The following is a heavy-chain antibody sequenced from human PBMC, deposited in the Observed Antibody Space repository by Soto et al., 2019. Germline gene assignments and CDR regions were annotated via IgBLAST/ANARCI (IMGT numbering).Heavy chain of an antibody. CDR1: GGSISSGDYY. V-gene: IGHV4-30-4*01. CDR2: IYYSGST. J-gene: IGHJ5*02. D-gene: IGHD2-2*01. Sequence: QVQLQESGPGLVKPSQTLSLTCTVSGGSISSGDYYWSWIRQPPGKGLEWIGYIYYSGSTYYNPSLKRQVTISVATSKNQFSLKLSSVTAAATAVYYCARATIVLVPAAMVSHWFDPWGQGTLVTVSS. CDR3: ARATIVLVPAAMVSHWFDP.